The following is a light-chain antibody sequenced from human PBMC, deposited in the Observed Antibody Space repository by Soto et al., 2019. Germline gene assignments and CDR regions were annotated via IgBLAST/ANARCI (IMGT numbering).Light chain of an antibody. V-gene: IGKV3-15*01. CDR2: GAL. Sequence: VLTQSPGTLYFSPGERATLSCRASQSVSSNLAWYQQKPGQAPSLLIYGALTRATGIPARFSGTGSGTEFTLTISSLQSEDFALYYCQQYNDWPRTFGQGSK. CDR1: QSVSSN. J-gene: IGKJ1*01. CDR3: QQYNDWPRT.